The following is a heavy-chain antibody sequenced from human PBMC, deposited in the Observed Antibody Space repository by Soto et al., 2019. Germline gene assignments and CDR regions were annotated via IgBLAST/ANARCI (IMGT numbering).Heavy chain of an antibody. D-gene: IGHD3-10*01. CDR3: ARELSTIIRAYN. CDR2: TSPYDHSF. CDR1: GFTFTSHN. V-gene: IGHV3-21*02. Sequence: EVQLVESGGGLVKPGGSLRLSCAASGFTFTSHNIYWFRQAPGKGLEWVSSTSPYDHSFYYADSVKGRFTVSKDNAKSSVFLQMDSLRAEDTAIYYCARELSTIIRAYNWGQGTLVTVSS. J-gene: IGHJ4*02.